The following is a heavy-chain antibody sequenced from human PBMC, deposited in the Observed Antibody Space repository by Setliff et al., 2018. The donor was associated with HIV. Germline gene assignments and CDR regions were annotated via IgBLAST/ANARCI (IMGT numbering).Heavy chain of an antibody. CDR2: IYYRGSA. CDR1: GGAISSSYYY. CDR3: ARARGPPLPVLDF. J-gene: IGHJ4*02. D-gene: IGHD3-10*01. Sequence: SETLSLTCTVSGGAISSSYYYWGWIRQPPGKGLEWIGVIYYRGSAYYNLSLQSRVTLSVDTSKNSFSLHLTSVTAADTAVYFCARARGPPLPVLDFWGPGTLVTVSS. V-gene: IGHV4-39*07.